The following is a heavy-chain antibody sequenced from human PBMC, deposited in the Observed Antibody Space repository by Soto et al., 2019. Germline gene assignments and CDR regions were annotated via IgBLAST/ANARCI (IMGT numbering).Heavy chain of an antibody. CDR1: GFTFSSYG. CDR2: ISYDGSNK. Sequence: PVGSLRLSCAASGFTFSSYGMHWVRQAPGKGLEWVAVISYDGSNKYYADSVKGRFTISRDNSKNTLYLQMNSLRAEDTAVYYCAKDRGYYYDSSGLDYWGQGTLVTVSS. J-gene: IGHJ4*02. V-gene: IGHV3-30*18. D-gene: IGHD3-22*01. CDR3: AKDRGYYYDSSGLDY.